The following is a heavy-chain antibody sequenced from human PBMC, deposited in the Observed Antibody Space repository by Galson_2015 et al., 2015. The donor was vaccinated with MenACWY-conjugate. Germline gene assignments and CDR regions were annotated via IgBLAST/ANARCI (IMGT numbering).Heavy chain of an antibody. V-gene: IGHV3-48*01. D-gene: IGHD6-13*01. CDR2: ISDSSNTI. J-gene: IGHJ1*01. CDR1: GFTFSSYS. Sequence: SLRLSCAASGFTFSSYSMNWVRQAPGKGLEWVSYISDSSNTIVYADSVKGRFTISRDDAKNTLYLQMNSLRAEDTAVYYCARRDSSSWYRQYFQHWGQGTLVTVS. CDR3: ARRDSSSWYRQYFQH.